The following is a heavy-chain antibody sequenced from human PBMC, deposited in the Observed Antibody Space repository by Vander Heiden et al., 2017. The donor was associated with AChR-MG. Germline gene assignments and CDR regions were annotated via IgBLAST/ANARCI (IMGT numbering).Heavy chain of an antibody. CDR3: VSRDIYTAYNNFSPGRFDY. J-gene: IGHJ4*02. D-gene: IGHD5-18*01. V-gene: IGHV1-69*01. CDR2: IIPFFRSA. Sequence: QMQLMQSGAEVKKPGSSVQVPCKAAGRSFSNCAFSWVRQAPGQGLGWMGGIIPFFRSANYAQKFQGRVLITADDSTSTAYMELSSLKSADTAVYFCVSRDIYTAYNNFSPGRFDYWGQGTLVTVSS. CDR1: GRSFSNCA.